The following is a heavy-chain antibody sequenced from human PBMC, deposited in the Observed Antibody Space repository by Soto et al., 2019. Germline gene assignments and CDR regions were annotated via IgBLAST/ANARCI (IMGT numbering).Heavy chain of an antibody. CDR1: GFTVSTNY. J-gene: IGHJ4*02. Sequence: EVQLMESGGGLVQPGGSLRLSCAASGFTVSTNYMNWVRQAPGKGLEWVSVIFSDGNTYYADSVKGRFTISRDNSKNTVYFQMNSLRGEETGVYFRARRALTPAFLCYLGQGTLVTVSS. CDR2: IFSDGNT. CDR3: ARRALTPAFLCY. V-gene: IGHV3-66*01.